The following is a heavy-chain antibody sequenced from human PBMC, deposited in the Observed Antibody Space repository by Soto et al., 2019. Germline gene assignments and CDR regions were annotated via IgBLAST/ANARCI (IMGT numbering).Heavy chain of an antibody. Sequence: SETLSLTCTVSGGSISSYYWSWIRQPPGKGLEWIGYIYYSGSTNYNPSLKSRVTISVDTSKNQFSLKLSSVTAADTAVYYCARENADTATNMYYFDYWGQGTLVTVSS. CDR3: ARENADTATNMYYFDY. J-gene: IGHJ4*02. CDR1: GGSISSYY. D-gene: IGHD5-18*01. CDR2: IYYSGST. V-gene: IGHV4-59*01.